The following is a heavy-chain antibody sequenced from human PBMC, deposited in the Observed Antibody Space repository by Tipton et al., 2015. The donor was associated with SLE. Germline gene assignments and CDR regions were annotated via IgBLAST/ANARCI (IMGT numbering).Heavy chain of an antibody. D-gene: IGHD3-3*01. J-gene: IGHJ4*02. CDR2: FYYSGIS. CDR3: ARGLDFWSGPYFHY. CDR1: GGSISNYD. Sequence: GLVKPSETLSLTCTVSGGSISNYDWSWIRQPPGKGLEWIGYFYYSGISYHNPSLKSRVTISVDTSKNQFSLKLSSVTAADTSVYYCARGLDFWSGPYFHYWGQGTLVTVSS. V-gene: IGHV4-59*01.